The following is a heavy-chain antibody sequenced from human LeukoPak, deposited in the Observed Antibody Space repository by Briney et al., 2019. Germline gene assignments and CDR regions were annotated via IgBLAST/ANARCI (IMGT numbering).Heavy chain of an antibody. CDR2: IYYSGST. Sequence: PSETLSLTCTVSGGSISSSSYYWGWIRQSPGAGLEWIGSIYYSGSTYYNPSLKSRVTISVDTSKNQFSLKLSSVTAADTAVYYCARDDYGSDPWGQGTLVTVSS. J-gene: IGHJ5*02. CDR3: ARDDYGSDP. CDR1: GGSISSSSYY. V-gene: IGHV4-39*07. D-gene: IGHD3-10*01.